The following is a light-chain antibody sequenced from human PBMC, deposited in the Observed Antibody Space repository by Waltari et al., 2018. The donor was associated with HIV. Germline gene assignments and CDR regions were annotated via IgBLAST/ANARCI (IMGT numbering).Light chain of an antibody. J-gene: IGKJ4*01. V-gene: IGKV1-5*03. Sequence: DIQMTQSPSTQSVCVGDRVTITCRANQSLNSWLAWYQQKPGKAPKLLISKASNLESGVPSRFSGSGSGTEFTLTISSLQPDDFATYYCQQYSTDSLTFGGGTRVEIK. CDR2: KAS. CDR1: QSLNSW. CDR3: QQYSTDSLT.